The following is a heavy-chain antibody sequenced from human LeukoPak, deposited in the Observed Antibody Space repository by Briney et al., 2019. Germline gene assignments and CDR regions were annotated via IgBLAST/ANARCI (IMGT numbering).Heavy chain of an antibody. V-gene: IGHV3-23*01. CDR3: VRGAYSSSWLNFDY. CDR1: GFTFSSCA. D-gene: IGHD6-13*01. CDR2: ISGSGGST. J-gene: IGHJ4*02. Sequence: GGSLRLSCAASGFTFSSCAMSWVRQAPGKGLEWVSAISGSGGSTYYADSVKGRFTVSRDNSKNTLYLQMNSLRAEDTAVYYCVRGAYSSSWLNFDYWGQGTLVTVSS.